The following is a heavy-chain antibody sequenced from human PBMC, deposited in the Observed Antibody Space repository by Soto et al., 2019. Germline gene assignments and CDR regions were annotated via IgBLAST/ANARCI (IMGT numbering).Heavy chain of an antibody. V-gene: IGHV4-59*01. Sequence: SETLSLACAISGGSIRNYYWSWIRQPPGKGLEWIGYIYSSGITDYNPSLKGRVAISLDMSKNMFSLRLRSVSAADTAVYYCARGEADILTGYVGKYFFHYHMSVWGKGTTVTVSS. CDR1: GGSIRNYY. J-gene: IGHJ6*03. CDR3: ARGEADILTGYVGKYFFHYHMSV. CDR2: IYSSGIT. D-gene: IGHD3-9*01.